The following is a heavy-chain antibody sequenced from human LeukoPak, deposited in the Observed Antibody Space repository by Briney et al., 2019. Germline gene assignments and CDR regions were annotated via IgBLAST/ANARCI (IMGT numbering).Heavy chain of an antibody. CDR2: ISSSSSYI. Sequence: PGRSLRLSCAASGFTFSSYSMNWVRQAPGKGLEWVSSISSSSSYIYYADSVKGRFTISRDNAKNSLYLQMNSLGAEDTAVYYCAREGGRIAAAGKGFDYWGQGTLVTVSS. D-gene: IGHD6-13*01. V-gene: IGHV3-21*01. J-gene: IGHJ4*02. CDR1: GFTFSSYS. CDR3: AREGGRIAAAGKGFDY.